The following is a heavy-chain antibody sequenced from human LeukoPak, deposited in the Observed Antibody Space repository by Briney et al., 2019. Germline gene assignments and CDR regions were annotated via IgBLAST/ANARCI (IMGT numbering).Heavy chain of an antibody. CDR3: ARTRRGRPHDAFDI. D-gene: IGHD3-10*01. J-gene: IGHJ3*02. CDR2: IYYSGST. V-gene: IGHV4-31*03. Sequence: SETLSLTCTVSGVSISSGGYYWSWIRQHPGKGLEWIGYIYYSGSTYYNPSLKSRVTISVDTSKNQFSLKLSSVTAADTAVYYCARTRRGRPHDAFDIWGQGTMVTVSS. CDR1: GVSISSGGYY.